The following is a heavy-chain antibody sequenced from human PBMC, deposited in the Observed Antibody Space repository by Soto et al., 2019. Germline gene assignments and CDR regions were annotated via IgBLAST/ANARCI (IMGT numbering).Heavy chain of an antibody. V-gene: IGHV4-59*01. CDR2: IYYSGST. CDR3: ARGLYYDILTGPFDY. D-gene: IGHD3-9*01. CDR1: GGSISSYY. Sequence: PSETLSLTCTVSGGSISSYYWSWIRQPPGKGLEWIGYIYYSGSTNYNPSLKSRVTISVDTSKNQFSLKLSSVTAADTAVYYCARGLYYDILTGPFDYWGQGTLVTAPQ. J-gene: IGHJ4*02.